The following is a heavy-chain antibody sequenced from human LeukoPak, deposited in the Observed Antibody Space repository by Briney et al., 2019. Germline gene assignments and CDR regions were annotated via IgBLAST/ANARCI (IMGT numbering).Heavy chain of an antibody. J-gene: IGHJ3*02. V-gene: IGHV3-21*01. D-gene: IGHD4-23*01. Sequence: GGSLRLSCAASGFTFSSYSMNWVRQAPGKGLEWVSSISSSSSYIYYADSVKGRFTISRDNAKNSLYLQMNSLRAEDTAVYYCARDRNIDGGENDYGGNCAFDSWGQGTMVTVSS. CDR3: ARDRNIDGGENDYGGNCAFDS. CDR2: ISSSSSYI. CDR1: GFTFSSYS.